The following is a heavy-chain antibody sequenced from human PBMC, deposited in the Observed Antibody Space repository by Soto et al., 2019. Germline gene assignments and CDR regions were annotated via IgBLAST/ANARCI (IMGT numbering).Heavy chain of an antibody. V-gene: IGHV1-69*08. CDR2: IIPILGIA. Sequence: QVQLVQSGAEVKKPGSSVKVSCKASGGTFSSYTISWVRQGPGQGLEWMGRIIPILGIANYAQKFQARVTITADKTTSTAYMELSSLRSEDTAVYYCAGDARGAGTTYWGQGTLVTVSS. CDR3: AGDARGAGTTY. D-gene: IGHD3-10*01. CDR1: GGTFSSYT. J-gene: IGHJ4*02.